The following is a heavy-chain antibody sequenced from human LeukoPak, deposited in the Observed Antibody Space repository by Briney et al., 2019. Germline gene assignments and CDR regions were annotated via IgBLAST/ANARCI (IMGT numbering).Heavy chain of an antibody. J-gene: IGHJ5*02. CDR2: ISYDGSNK. CDR1: GFTFSSYA. V-gene: IGHV3-30*04. D-gene: IGHD3-3*01. CDR3: ARGRGHIYDPNTTGWFDP. Sequence: GGSLRLSCAASGFTFSSYAMHWVRQAPGKGLEWVAVISYDGSNKYYADSVKGRFTISRDNSKNTLCLQMNSLRAEDTAVYYCARGRGHIYDPNTTGWFDPWGQGTLVTVSS.